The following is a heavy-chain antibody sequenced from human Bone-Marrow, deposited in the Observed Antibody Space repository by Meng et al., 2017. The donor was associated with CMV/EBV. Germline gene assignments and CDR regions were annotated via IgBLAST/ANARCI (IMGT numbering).Heavy chain of an antibody. Sequence: SETLSLTCTVSGGSISSSSYYWGWIRQPPGKGLEWIGRIYYSGSTYYNPSLKSRVTISVDTSKNQFSLKLSSVPAADTAVYYCARHVDLAAHFDYWGQGTLVTVSS. D-gene: IGHD6-13*01. V-gene: IGHV4-39*01. J-gene: IGHJ4*02. CDR3: ARHVDLAAHFDY. CDR1: GGSISSSSYY. CDR2: IYYSGST.